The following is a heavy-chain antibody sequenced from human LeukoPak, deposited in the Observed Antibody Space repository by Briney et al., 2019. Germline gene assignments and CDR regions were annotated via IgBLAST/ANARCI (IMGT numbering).Heavy chain of an antibody. J-gene: IGHJ4*02. D-gene: IGHD2-2*01. CDR3: AKRPGKYQPLPFDY. CDR2: PYPGDSNT. Sequence: EYLKIYCKGSSYSGTNYWIGWEPHMPGQGLEWRGNPYPGDSNTKYSPSFQGNITIAADNSISSAYLEWSSLKASDTAMYYCAKRPGKYQPLPFDYWGQGTLVTVSS. CDR1: SYSGTNYW. V-gene: IGHV5-51*01.